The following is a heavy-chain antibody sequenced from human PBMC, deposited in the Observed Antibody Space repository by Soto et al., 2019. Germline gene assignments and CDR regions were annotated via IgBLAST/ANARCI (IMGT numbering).Heavy chain of an antibody. CDR3: ARPPGYISEWHYFDL. Sequence: ASVKVSCKASGYTFINYYMHWVRQAPVQGFEWMGGISPKGGGTNYAQKFQGRVSMTWDTSLKTAYMELSSLMSEHTAVYYCARPPGYISEWHYFDLWGQGTLVTVSS. J-gene: IGHJ4*02. D-gene: IGHD3-22*01. CDR1: GYTFINYY. V-gene: IGHV1-2*02. CDR2: ISPKGGGT.